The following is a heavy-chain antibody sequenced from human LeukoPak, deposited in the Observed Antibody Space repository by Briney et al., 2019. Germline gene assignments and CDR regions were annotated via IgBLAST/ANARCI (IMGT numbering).Heavy chain of an antibody. J-gene: IGHJ3*02. CDR2: IRYDGSNK. CDR1: GFTFSSYG. Sequence: GGSLRLSCAASGFTFSSYGMHWDRQAPGKGLEWVAFIRYDGSNKYYADSVKGRFTISRDNSKNTLYLQMNSLRAEDTAVYYCAAPETYAFDIWGQGTMVTVSS. V-gene: IGHV3-30*02. CDR3: AAPETYAFDI.